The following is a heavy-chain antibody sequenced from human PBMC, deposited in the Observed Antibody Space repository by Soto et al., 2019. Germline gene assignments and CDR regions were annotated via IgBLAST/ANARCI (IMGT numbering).Heavy chain of an antibody. CDR3: ATTVTPCSWFDP. J-gene: IGHJ5*02. CDR1: GYTFTGYY. V-gene: IGHV1-2*04. D-gene: IGHD4-17*01. Sequence: ASVKVSCKASGYTFTGYYMHWVRQAPGQGLEWMGWINPNSGGTNYAQKFQGWVTMTRDTSISTAYMELSRLRSDDTAVYYCATTVTPCSWFDPWGQGTLLTVSS. CDR2: INPNSGGT.